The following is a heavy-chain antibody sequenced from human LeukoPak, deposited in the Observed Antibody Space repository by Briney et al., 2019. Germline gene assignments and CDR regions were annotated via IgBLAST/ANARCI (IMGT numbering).Heavy chain of an antibody. CDR1: GFTFSSYE. V-gene: IGHV3-48*03. Sequence: PGGSLRLSCAASGFTFSSYEMNWVRQAPGKGLEWVSYIGVSGSTMYYAESVKGRFTISRDNAKNSLSLQMNSLRAEDTAVYYCARERYCSSTSCPHGDLDYWGQGTLVSVSS. CDR2: IGVSGSTM. CDR3: ARERYCSSTSCPHGDLDY. J-gene: IGHJ4*02. D-gene: IGHD2-2*01.